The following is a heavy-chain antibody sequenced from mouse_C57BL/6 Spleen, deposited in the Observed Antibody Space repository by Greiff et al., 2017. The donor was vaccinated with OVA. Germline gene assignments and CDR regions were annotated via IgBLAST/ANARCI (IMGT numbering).Heavy chain of an antibody. CDR1: GYTFTTYP. D-gene: IGHD3-1*01. V-gene: IGHV1-47*01. CDR2: FRPYNDDT. CDR3: ALSWYYARDY. J-gene: IGHJ4*01. Sequence: QVQLQQSGAELVKPGASVKMSCTASGYTFTTYPLEWMKQTHGTSLEWIGTFRPYNDDTKYNEKFKGTATLTVEKSSSTVYVELSRLTSDDSAGYDCALSWYYARDYWGQGTSVTGSS.